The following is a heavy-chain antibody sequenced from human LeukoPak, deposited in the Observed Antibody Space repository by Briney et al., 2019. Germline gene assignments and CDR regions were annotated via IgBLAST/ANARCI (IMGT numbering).Heavy chain of an antibody. V-gene: IGHV3-11*01. CDR1: GFTFSDYY. Sequence: EGSLRLSCAASGFTFSDYYMSWIRQTPGKGLERISYIAGSGASIQYSDSVKGRFTVSRDNAQNSLYLQMNSLRADDTAVYYCTRNMGSGYYDYWGQGTLVTVSS. D-gene: IGHD3-22*01. J-gene: IGHJ4*02. CDR3: TRNMGSGYYDY. CDR2: IAGSGASI.